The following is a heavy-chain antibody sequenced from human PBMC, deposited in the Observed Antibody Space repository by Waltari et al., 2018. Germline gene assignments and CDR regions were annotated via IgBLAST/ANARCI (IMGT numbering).Heavy chain of an antibody. CDR2: INHSGST. CDR1: VGSFSGYY. CDR3: ARGPTIFGVVNAFDI. D-gene: IGHD3-3*01. V-gene: IGHV4-34*01. J-gene: IGHJ3*02. Sequence: QVQLQQWGAGLLKPSATLSLTCAVYVGSFSGYYWSWIRQPPGKGLEWIGEINHSGSTNYNPSLKSRVTISVDTSKNQFSLKLSSVTAADTAVYYCARGPTIFGVVNAFDIWGQGTMVTVSS.